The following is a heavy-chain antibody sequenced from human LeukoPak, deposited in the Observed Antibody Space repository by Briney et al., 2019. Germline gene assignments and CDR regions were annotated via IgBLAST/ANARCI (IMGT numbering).Heavy chain of an antibody. Sequence: TSETLSLTCAVYGGSFSGYYWSWIRQPPGKGLEWIGEINHGGSTNYNPSLKSRVTISVDTSKNQFSLKLSSVTAADTAVYYCASVTDTSMGLVPLFFDYWGQGTLVTVSS. D-gene: IGHD5-18*01. CDR3: ASVTDTSMGLVPLFFDY. V-gene: IGHV4-34*01. J-gene: IGHJ4*02. CDR1: GGSFSGYY. CDR2: INHGGST.